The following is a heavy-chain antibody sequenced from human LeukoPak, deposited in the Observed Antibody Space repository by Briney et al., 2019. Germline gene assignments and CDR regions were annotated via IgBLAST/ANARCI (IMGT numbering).Heavy chain of an antibody. V-gene: IGHV3-53*01. CDR3: ARVAVALTIDY. D-gene: IGHD6-19*01. CDR1: EFTFSSYA. CDR2: IYSGGST. Sequence: GGSLRLSCVASEFTFSSYAMHWVRQAPGKGLEWVSVIYSGGSTYYADSVKGRFTISRDNSKNTLYLQMNSLRAEDTAVYYCARVAVALTIDYWGQGTLVTVSS. J-gene: IGHJ4*02.